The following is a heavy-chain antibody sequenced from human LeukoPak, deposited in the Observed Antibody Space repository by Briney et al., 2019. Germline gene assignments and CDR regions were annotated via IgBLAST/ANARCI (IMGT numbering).Heavy chain of an antibody. CDR3: ASGPPYGDNFDY. CDR2: ITGSDDRT. Sequence: HPGGSLRLSCAASGFTFSSYALTWVRQAPGKGLEWVSTITGSDDRTYYADSVKGRFTISRDYSKNTLHLQLNSLRAEDTAVYYCASGPPYGDNFDYWGQGTLVTVSS. CDR1: GFTFSSYA. V-gene: IGHV3-23*01. J-gene: IGHJ4*02. D-gene: IGHD4-17*01.